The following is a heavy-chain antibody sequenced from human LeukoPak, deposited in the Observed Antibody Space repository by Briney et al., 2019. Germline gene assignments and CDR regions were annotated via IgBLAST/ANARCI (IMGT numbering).Heavy chain of an antibody. CDR1: GFTFSSYS. J-gene: IGHJ6*03. Sequence: PGGSLRLSCAASGFTFSSYSMNWVRQAPGKGLEWVSSISSSSSYIYYADSVKGRFTISRDNAKNSLYLQMNSLRAEDTAVYYCARDPHRGLYYYYYMDVWGKGTTVTVSS. D-gene: IGHD3-16*01. CDR2: ISSSSSYI. V-gene: IGHV3-21*01. CDR3: ARDPHRGLYYYYYMDV.